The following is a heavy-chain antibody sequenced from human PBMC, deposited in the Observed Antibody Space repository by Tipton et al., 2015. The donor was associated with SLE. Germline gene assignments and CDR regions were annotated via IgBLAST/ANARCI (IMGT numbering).Heavy chain of an antibody. D-gene: IGHD3-3*01. CDR2: INHSGSN. CDR1: GGSFNNFY. Sequence: TLSLTCTVYGGSFNNFYWSWIRQPPEKGLEWIGEINHSGSNNYNPSLKSRVTISVDASKNQFSLKLNSVTAADTAVYYCARGNRADYDFWSGHPFDYWGQGTLVTVSS. V-gene: IGHV4-34*01. J-gene: IGHJ4*02. CDR3: ARGNRADYDFWSGHPFDY.